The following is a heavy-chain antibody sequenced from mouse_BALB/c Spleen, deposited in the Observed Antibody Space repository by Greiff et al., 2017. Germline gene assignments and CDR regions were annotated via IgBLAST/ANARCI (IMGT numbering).Heavy chain of an antibody. V-gene: IGHV2-9*02. CDR1: GFSLTSYG. J-gene: IGHJ3*01. D-gene: IGHD2-2*01. CDR2: IWAGGST. Sequence: VQRVESGPGLVAPSQSLSITCTVSGFSLTSYGVHWVRQPPGKGLEWLGVIWAGGSTNYNSALMSRLSISKDNSKSQVFLKMNSLQTDDTAMYYCAREDGYDVAWFAYWGQGTLVTVSA. CDR3: AREDGYDVAWFAY.